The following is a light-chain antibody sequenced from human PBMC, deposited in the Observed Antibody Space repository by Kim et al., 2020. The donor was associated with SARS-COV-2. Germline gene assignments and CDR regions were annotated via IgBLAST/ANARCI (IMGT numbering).Light chain of an antibody. CDR2: DVS. CDR1: TVDVTSGHF. Sequence: PGGTVTLTCASSTVDVTSGHFPYWFQQKPGQAPTTLIYDVSNKHSWTPARFSGSLLGGKAALTLSGAQPEDEAEYYCLLYYSGPRVFGGGTQLTVL. J-gene: IGLJ3*02. V-gene: IGLV7-46*01. CDR3: LLYYSGPRV.